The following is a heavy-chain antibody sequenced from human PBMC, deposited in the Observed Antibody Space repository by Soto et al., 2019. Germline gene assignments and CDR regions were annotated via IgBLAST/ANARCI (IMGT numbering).Heavy chain of an antibody. CDR2: IYYSGST. J-gene: IGHJ3*02. V-gene: IGHV4-59*01. CDR3: ASTRGAAAPFDPLAI. D-gene: IGHD6-13*01. Sequence: PSETLSLTCTVSGGSISSYYWSWIRQPPGKGLEWIGYIYYSGSTNYNPSLKSRVTISVDTSKNQFSLKLSSVTAADTAVYYCASTRGAAAPFDPLAIWGQGTMVTVSS. CDR1: GGSISSYY.